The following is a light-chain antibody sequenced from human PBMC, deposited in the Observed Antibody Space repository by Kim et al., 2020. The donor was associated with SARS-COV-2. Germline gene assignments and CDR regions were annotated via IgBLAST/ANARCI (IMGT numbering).Light chain of an antibody. CDR3: QQFNSYLGT. CDR2: DAS. J-gene: IGKJ2*01. Sequence: SAYVGDRVTRTCRSSQGISSALVWYQPKPGQAPNPLIYDASSLESGVPSRFSGSVSGTDFTLTTSSLQPEDFAPYYCQQFNSYLGTFGQGTKLEI. V-gene: IGKV1-13*02. CDR1: QGISSA.